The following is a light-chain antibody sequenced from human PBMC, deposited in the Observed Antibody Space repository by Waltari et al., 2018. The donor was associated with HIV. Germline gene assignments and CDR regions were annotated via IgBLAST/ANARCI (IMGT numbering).Light chain of an antibody. CDR2: YDS. V-gene: IGLV3-21*04. CDR3: DVWDETRDRVV. CDR1: RICPRR. Sequence: YVRPPPPSVSSSQGKTATITCDGDRICPRRGNWYHQKSGQAPQLSIYYDSHRRSAIPERFSGANSGSAATLTISRVEDGDEDDYYCDVWDETRDRVVFGGRTKLFAL. J-gene: IGLJ2*01.